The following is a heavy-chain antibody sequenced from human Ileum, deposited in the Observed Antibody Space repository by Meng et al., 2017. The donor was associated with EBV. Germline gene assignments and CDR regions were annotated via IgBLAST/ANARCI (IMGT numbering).Heavy chain of an antibody. Sequence: QVGHVSSGAEVKNPGSSVKVSCKSSGSTFSVYGITWVRQAPGQGLEWMGGIIPALGTPKYARKFQDRLTITADKSTSTGYMELHSLTSNDTAVYFCARGTGADYWGQGTLVTVSS. D-gene: IGHD3-10*01. J-gene: IGHJ4*02. CDR3: ARGTGADY. V-gene: IGHV1-69*06. CDR1: GSTFSVYG. CDR2: IIPALGTP.